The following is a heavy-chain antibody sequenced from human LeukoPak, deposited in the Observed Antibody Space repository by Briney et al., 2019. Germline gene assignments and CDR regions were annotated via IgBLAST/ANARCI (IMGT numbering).Heavy chain of an antibody. CDR3: AGGGCSSTSCYTASLFYYYYGMDV. V-gene: IGHV4-59*08. D-gene: IGHD2-2*02. CDR1: GGSISSYY. Sequence: SETLSLTCTVSGGSISSYYWSWIRQPPGKGLEWIGYIYYSGSTNYNPSLKSRVTISVDTSKNQFSLKLSSVTAADTAVYYCAGGGCSSTSCYTASLFYYYYGMDVWGQGITVTVSS. J-gene: IGHJ6*02. CDR2: IYYSGST.